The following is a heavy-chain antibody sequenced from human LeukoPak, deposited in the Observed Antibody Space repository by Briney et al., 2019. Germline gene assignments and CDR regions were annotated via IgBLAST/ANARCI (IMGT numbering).Heavy chain of an antibody. CDR1: GYTFSIYN. CDR2: INPSGGT. CDR3: ARGPRAAADDY. V-gene: IGHV1-46*01. J-gene: IGHJ4*02. Sequence: ASVKVSCKASGYTFSIYNMHWVRQAPGQGLEWMGIINPSGGTSYAQKLQGRITITRDTSASTAYMELSGLTSEDTAVYYCARGPRAAADDYWGQGTLVTVSS. D-gene: IGHD6-13*01.